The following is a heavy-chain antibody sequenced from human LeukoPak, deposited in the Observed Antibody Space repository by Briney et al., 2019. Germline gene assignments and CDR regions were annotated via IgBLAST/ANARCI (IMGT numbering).Heavy chain of an antibody. CDR3: ARESRAPRGGHFDY. V-gene: IGHV3-30-3*01. J-gene: IGHJ4*02. Sequence: GGSLRLSCAASGFTFSSYAMHWVRQAPGKGLEWVAVISYDGSNKYYADSVKGRFTISRDNSKNTLYLQMNSLRAEDTAVYYCARESRAPRGGHFDYWGQGTLVTVSS. CDR2: ISYDGSNK. CDR1: GFTFSSYA. D-gene: IGHD3-10*01.